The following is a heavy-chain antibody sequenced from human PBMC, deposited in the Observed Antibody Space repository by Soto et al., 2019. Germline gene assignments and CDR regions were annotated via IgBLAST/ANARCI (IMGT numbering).Heavy chain of an antibody. Sequence: ASVKVSCKASGYTFTSYYMHWVRQAPGQGLEWMGIINPSGGSPSYAQKFQGRVTMTRDTSTSTVYMELSSLRSEDTAVYYCARDLVYSSSWYPDAFDLWGQGTMVTVSS. J-gene: IGHJ3*01. CDR1: GYTFTSYY. CDR3: ARDLVYSSSWYPDAFDL. D-gene: IGHD6-13*01. V-gene: IGHV1-46*01. CDR2: INPSGGSP.